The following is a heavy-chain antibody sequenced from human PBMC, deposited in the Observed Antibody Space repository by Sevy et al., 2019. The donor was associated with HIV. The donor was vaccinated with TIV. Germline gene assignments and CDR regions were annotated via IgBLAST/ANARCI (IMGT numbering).Heavy chain of an antibody. J-gene: IGHJ4*02. V-gene: IGHV3-20*04. D-gene: IGHD3-10*02. Sequence: GGSLRLSCEASGFKFDDYGLSWVRQGPGKGLEWVSGINWNGRSTGFADSVKGRFTISRDNAKKSLYLQMNSLKAEDTGLYYCASKDKTGFYVYWGRGTLVTVSS. CDR3: ASKDKTGFYVY. CDR2: INWNGRST. CDR1: GFKFDDYG.